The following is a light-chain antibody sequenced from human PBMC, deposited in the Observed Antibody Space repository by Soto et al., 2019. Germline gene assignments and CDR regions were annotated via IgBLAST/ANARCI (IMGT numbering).Light chain of an antibody. J-gene: IGKJ1*01. CDR2: SAS. Sequence: EIVLTQSTGTLSLSPGERATLSCRASQSVSSSYLAWYQQKPGQAPRLLIYSASSRATGIPDRFSGSGSGTDFTLTISRLEPEDFAVYYCQQYGSSPWTFGQGTKVEIK. CDR3: QQYGSSPWT. V-gene: IGKV3-20*01. CDR1: QSVSSSY.